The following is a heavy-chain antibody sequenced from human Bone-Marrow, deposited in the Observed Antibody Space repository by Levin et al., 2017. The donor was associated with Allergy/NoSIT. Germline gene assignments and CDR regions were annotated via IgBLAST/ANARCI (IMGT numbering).Heavy chain of an antibody. CDR1: GGSISSSSYY. Sequence: SSETLSLTCTVSGGSISSSSYYWGWIRQPPGKGLEWIGSIYYSGSTYYNPSLKSRVTISVDTSKNQFSLKLSSVTAADTAVYYCAGGPWYYGSGISPYYYYYYMDVWGKGTTVTVSS. CDR2: IYYSGST. J-gene: IGHJ6*03. D-gene: IGHD3-10*01. V-gene: IGHV4-39*01. CDR3: AGGPWYYGSGISPYYYYYYMDV.